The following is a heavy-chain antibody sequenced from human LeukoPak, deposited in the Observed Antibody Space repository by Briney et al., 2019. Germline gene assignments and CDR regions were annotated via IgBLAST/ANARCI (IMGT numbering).Heavy chain of an antibody. Sequence: GGSLRLSCEVSGFTFDDHAINWVRQAPGKGLEWVANINWNGGSTGYGDSVKGRFTISRDNTKNSVFLQMHSLRGDDTALYYCARDMLLEDAFDIWGQGTMVIVST. CDR2: INWNGGST. CDR1: GFTFDDHA. D-gene: IGHD3-10*02. CDR3: ARDMLLEDAFDI. J-gene: IGHJ3*02. V-gene: IGHV3-20*04.